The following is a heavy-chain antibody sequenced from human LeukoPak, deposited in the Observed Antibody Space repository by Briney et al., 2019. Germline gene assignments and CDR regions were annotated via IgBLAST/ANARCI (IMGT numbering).Heavy chain of an antibody. J-gene: IGHJ6*02. CDR2: IYSGGST. CDR3: ARSMVRGVMDV. V-gene: IGHV3-53*01. D-gene: IGHD3-10*01. Sequence: GGSLRLSCAASGFTVSSNYMSWVRQAPGKGLEWVSVIYSGGSTYYADSVKGRFTISRDNSKNTLYLQMNSLRDEDTAVYYCARSMVRGVMDVWGQGTTVTVSS. CDR1: GFTVSSNY.